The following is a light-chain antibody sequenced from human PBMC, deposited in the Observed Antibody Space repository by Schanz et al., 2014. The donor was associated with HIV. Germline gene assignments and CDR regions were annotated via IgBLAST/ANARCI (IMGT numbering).Light chain of an antibody. J-gene: IGKJ1*01. CDR1: QYIGSF. V-gene: IGKV3-15*01. CDR3: QQYATSPRT. CDR2: GAS. Sequence: EIVLTQSPGTLSLSPGERATLSCRASQYIGSFLAWYQQRPGQAPRLLIYGASSRATGIPARFSGSGSGTEFTLTISSLQSEDFAVYYCQQYATSPRTFGQGTKVEIK.